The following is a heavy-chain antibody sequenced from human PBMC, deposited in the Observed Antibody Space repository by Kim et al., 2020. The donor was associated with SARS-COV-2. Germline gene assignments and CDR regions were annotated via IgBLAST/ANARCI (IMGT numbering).Heavy chain of an antibody. CDR2: ISSSSSYI. CDR1: GFTFSSYS. V-gene: IGHV3-21*01. Sequence: GGSLRLSCAASGFTFSSYSMNWVRQAPGKGLEWVSSISSSSSYIYYADSVKGRFTISRDNAKNSLYLQMNSLRAEDTAVYYCARDSYIWGSYRYGGYNWFDPWGQGPLVTVSS. J-gene: IGHJ5*02. D-gene: IGHD3-16*02. CDR3: ARDSYIWGSYRYGGYNWFDP.